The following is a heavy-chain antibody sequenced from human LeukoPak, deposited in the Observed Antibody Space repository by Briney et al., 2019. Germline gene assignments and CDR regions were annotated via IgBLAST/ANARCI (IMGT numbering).Heavy chain of an antibody. CDR1: GGSFSGYY. J-gene: IGHJ4*02. Sequence: PSETLSLTCAVYGGSFSGYYWSWIRQPPGKGLEWIGYIYYSGSTNYNPSLKSRVSISVDTSKNQFSLKLSSVTAADTAVYYCARTGFTVTMLYPFDHWGQGTLVTVSS. CDR2: IYYSGST. CDR3: ARTGFTVTMLYPFDH. V-gene: IGHV4-59*01. D-gene: IGHD4-17*01.